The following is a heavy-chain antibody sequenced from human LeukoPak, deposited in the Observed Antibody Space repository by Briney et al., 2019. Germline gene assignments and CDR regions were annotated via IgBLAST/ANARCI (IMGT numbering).Heavy chain of an antibody. Sequence: ASVKVSCKASGYTFTSYGISWVRQAPGQGLEWMGWINPNSGGTNYAQKFQGRVTMTRDTSISTAYMELSRLRSDDTAVYYCARVRRAVAALDYWGQGTLVTVSS. D-gene: IGHD6-19*01. CDR3: ARVRRAVAALDY. CDR1: GYTFTSYG. CDR2: INPNSGGT. V-gene: IGHV1-2*02. J-gene: IGHJ4*02.